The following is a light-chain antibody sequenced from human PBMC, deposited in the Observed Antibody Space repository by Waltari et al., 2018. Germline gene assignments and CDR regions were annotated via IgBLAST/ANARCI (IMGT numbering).Light chain of an antibody. V-gene: IGKV1-5*03. CDR2: KAS. J-gene: IGKJ5*01. CDR3: QHYNSYSPIT. Sequence: DIQMTQSPSTLSASIGDRVTITCRASQSISGWLAWYQQKPGKAPKLLIFKASNLQSGVPSRCSGSGSGTDFTLTISSLQPDDVATYYCQHYNSYSPITFGQGTRLESK. CDR1: QSISGW.